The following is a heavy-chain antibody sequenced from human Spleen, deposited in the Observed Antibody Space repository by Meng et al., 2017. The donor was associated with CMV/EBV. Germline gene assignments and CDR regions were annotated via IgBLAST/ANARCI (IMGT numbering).Heavy chain of an antibody. CDR2: TTGSGANT. CDR1: GFTFSNYA. J-gene: IGHJ4*02. V-gene: IGHV3-21*01. Sequence: GESLKISCAASGFTFSNYAMSWVRQAPGKGLEWVSATTGSGANTYDADSVKGRFTISRDNAKNSLYLQMNSLRAEDTAVYYCARNGRVATINPFDYWGQGTLVTVSS. D-gene: IGHD5-12*01. CDR3: ARNGRVATINPFDY.